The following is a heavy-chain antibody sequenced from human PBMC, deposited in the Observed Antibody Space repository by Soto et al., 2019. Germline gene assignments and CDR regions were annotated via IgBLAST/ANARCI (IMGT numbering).Heavy chain of an antibody. CDR1: GFTFSSYW. V-gene: IGHV3-74*01. J-gene: IGHJ4*02. D-gene: IGHD3-10*01. CDR3: ASLFGELSPNLFDY. Sequence: GGSLRLSCAASGFTFSSYWMHWVRQAPGKGLVWVSRINSDGSSTSYADSVKGRFTISRDNAKNTLYLQMNSLRAEDTAVYYCASLFGELSPNLFDYWGQGTLVTVSS. CDR2: INSDGSST.